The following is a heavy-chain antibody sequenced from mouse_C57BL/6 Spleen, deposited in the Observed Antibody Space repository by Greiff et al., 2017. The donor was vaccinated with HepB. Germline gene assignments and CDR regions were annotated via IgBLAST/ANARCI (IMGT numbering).Heavy chain of an antibody. CDR1: GYSITSGYY. D-gene: IGHD2-12*01. J-gene: IGHJ4*01. CDR2: ISYDGSN. V-gene: IGHV3-6*01. Sequence: EVKLEESGPGLVKPSQSLSLTCSVTGYSITSGYYWNWIRQFPGNKLEWMGYISYDGSNNYNPSLKNRISITRDTSKNQFFLKLNSVTTEDTATYYCAREEGYSSYAMDYWGQGTSVTVSS. CDR3: AREEGYSSYAMDY.